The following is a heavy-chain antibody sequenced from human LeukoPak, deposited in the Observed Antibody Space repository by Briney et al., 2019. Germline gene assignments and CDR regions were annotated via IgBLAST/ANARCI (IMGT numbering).Heavy chain of an antibody. Sequence: PSGTLSLTCTVSGGSISSSSYFWGWIRQPPGKGLEWIGSIFYSGSTYYNPSLNSRVTISIDTSKNQFSLRLSSVTAADTAVYYCARQMNTVTADYWGQGTLVTVSA. D-gene: IGHD4-17*01. J-gene: IGHJ4*02. CDR2: IFYSGST. CDR1: GGSISSSSYF. CDR3: ARQMNTVTADY. V-gene: IGHV4-39*01.